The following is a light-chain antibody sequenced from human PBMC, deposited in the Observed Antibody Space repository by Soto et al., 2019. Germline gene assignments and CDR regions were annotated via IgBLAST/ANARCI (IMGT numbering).Light chain of an antibody. CDR3: HQRSNWPLT. Sequence: EILMTQSPATLSVSPGERATLSCGASQSVSSNLAWYQQKPGQAPRLLIYGASTRATGIPARFSGSGSGTDFTLTISRLETEDFSVYYCHQRSNWPLTFGRGTKVE. J-gene: IGKJ1*01. V-gene: IGKV3-15*01. CDR1: QSVSSN. CDR2: GAS.